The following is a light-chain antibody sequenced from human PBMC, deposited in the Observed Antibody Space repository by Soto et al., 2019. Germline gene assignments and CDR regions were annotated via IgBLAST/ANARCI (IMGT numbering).Light chain of an antibody. CDR1: RSIRTW. CDR2: HAS. CDR3: QQYISDSRT. Sequence: DIQMTQSPSTLSASVGDRVTINCRASRSIRTWLAWYQHRPGKAPKLLIYHASSLEDGVPSRFSGSGSGTEFTLTISSLQPDDFATYYCQQYISDSRTFGQGTKVESK. J-gene: IGKJ2*02. V-gene: IGKV1-5*03.